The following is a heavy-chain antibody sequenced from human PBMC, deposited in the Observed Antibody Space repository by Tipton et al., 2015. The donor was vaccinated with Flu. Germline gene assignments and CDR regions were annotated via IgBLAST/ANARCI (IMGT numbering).Heavy chain of an antibody. D-gene: IGHD6-19*01. Sequence: GSLRLSCTVSGYSISSGYYWGWIRQPPGKGLEWIGSIYHSGSTYYNPSLKSRVTISVDTSKNQFSLKLSSVTAADTAVYYCARAGAVAGPGVFDYWGQGTLVTVSS. J-gene: IGHJ4*02. CDR3: ARAGAVAGPGVFDY. V-gene: IGHV4-38-2*02. CDR1: GYSISSGYY. CDR2: IYHSGST.